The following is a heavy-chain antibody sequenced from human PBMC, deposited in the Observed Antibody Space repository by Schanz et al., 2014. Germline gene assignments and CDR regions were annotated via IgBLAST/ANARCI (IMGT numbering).Heavy chain of an antibody. CDR2: MYINSGST. CDR1: GFTVNTNY. Sequence: VQLVESGGGLIQPGGSLRLSCAVSGFTVNTNYMSWVRQAPGKGLEWISSMYINSGSTQYADSVKGRFIISRDNARNSLYLQMNSRRAEDTAIYHCARENSSGYYPAVTYYIDVWGKGTTVTVSS. D-gene: IGHD3-22*01. CDR3: ARENSSGYYPAVTYYIDV. J-gene: IGHJ6*03. V-gene: IGHV3-53*01.